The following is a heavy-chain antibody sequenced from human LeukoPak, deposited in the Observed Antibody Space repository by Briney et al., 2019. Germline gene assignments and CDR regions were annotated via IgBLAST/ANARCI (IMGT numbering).Heavy chain of an antibody. CDR1: GFTFSSYA. D-gene: IGHD6-19*01. J-gene: IGHJ6*03. CDR3: ASRGGGWSWYMDV. CDR2: ISGSGGST. V-gene: IGHV3-23*01. Sequence: GGSLRLSCAASGFTFSSYAMSWVRQAPGKGLEWVSAISGSGGSTYYADSVKGRFTISRDNSKNTLYLQMNSLRAEDTAVYYCASRGGGWSWYMDVWGKGTTVTVSS.